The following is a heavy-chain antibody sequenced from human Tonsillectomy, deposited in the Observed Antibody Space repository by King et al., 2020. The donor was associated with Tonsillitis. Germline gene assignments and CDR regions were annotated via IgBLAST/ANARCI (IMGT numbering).Heavy chain of an antibody. CDR1: GGIFSAYA. V-gene: IGHV1-69*04. D-gene: IGHD2-15*01. J-gene: IGHJ6*03. CDR2: IIPLLGIA. CDR3: ARDAGYCSGGSCFGYYYYYMDV. Sequence: QLVQSGAEVKKPGSSVKVSCKASGGIFSAYAISWVRQAPGQGLEWMGRIIPLLGIANYAQKFQGRVTITADKSTSTAYIELSSLRSEDTAVYYCARDAGYCSGGSCFGYYYYYMDVWGKGTTVTVSS.